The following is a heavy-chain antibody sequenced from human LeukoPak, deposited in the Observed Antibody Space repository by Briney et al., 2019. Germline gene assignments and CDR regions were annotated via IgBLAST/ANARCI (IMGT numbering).Heavy chain of an antibody. CDR2: IRYDGSNK. CDR3: ARETAAGTAIDY. V-gene: IGHV3-30*02. CDR1: GFTFSSYG. Sequence: GGSLRLSCAASGFTFSSYGMHWVRQAPGKGLEWVAFIRYDGSNKYYTDSVKGRFTISRDNSKNTLYLQMNSLRAEDTAVYYCARETAAGTAIDYWGQGTLVTVSS. J-gene: IGHJ4*02. D-gene: IGHD6-13*01.